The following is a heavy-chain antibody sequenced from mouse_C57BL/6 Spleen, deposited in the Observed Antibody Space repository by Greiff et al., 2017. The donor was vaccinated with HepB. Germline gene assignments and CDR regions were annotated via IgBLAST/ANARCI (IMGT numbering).Heavy chain of an antibody. CDR1: GYTFTDYY. J-gene: IGHJ1*03. D-gene: IGHD1-1*01. CDR2: IYPGSGNT. V-gene: IGHV1-76*01. CDR3: ARSGSSYGYFDV. Sequence: VQLKESGAELVRPGASVKLSCKASGYTFTDYYINWVKQRPGQGLEWIARIYPGSGNTYYNEKFKGKATLTAEKSSSTAYMQLSSLTSEDSAVYFCARSGSSYGYFDVWGTGTTVTVSS.